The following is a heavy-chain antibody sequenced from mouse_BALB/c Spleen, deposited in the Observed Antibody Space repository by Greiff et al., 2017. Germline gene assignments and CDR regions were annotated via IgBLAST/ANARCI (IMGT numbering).Heavy chain of an antibody. J-gene: IGHJ2*01. CDR1: GFTFSSYA. CDR3: ARHYGSSYDY. Sequence: EVQRVESGGGLVKPGGSLKLSCAASGFTFSSYAMSWVRQTPEKRLEWVASISSGGSTYYPDSVKGRFTISRDNARNTLYLQMSSLRSEDTAMYYCARHYGSSYDYWGQGTTLTVSS. V-gene: IGHV5-6-5*01. CDR2: ISSGGST. D-gene: IGHD1-1*01.